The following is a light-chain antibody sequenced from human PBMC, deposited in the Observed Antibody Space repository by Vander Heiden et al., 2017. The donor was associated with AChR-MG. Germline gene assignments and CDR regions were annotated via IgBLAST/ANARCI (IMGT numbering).Light chain of an antibody. V-gene: IGKV1-12*01. Sequence: DIQMTPSPSSVSASVGDRVTITCRASQAISSWLAWYQQKPGRAPKLLIYGASSLQSGVPSRFSGSGSGTDFTLTISSLQPEDFATYYCQQANSFPLSFGQGTKLEIK. J-gene: IGKJ2*03. CDR3: QQANSFPLS. CDR2: GAS. CDR1: QAISSW.